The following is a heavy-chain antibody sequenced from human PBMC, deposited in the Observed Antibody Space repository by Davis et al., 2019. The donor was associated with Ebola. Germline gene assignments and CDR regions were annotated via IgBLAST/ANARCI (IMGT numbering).Heavy chain of an antibody. D-gene: IGHD3-22*01. Sequence: ASVKVSCKASGYTFTSYDINWVRQATGQGLEWMGRINPNSGGTNYAQKFQGRVSMTRDTSTNTAYMELSRLRSDDTAVYYCARGGISMMVVPRDYYYGMDVWGQGTTVTVSS. CDR1: GYTFTSYD. CDR3: ARGGISMMVVPRDYYYGMDV. J-gene: IGHJ6*02. CDR2: INPNSGGT. V-gene: IGHV1-2*06.